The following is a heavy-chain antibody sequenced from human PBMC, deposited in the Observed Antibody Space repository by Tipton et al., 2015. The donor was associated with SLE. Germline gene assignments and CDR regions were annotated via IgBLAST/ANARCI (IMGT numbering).Heavy chain of an antibody. Sequence: TLSLTCTVSGGSIRSSGYYWSWIRQHPGKGLEWIGYIYFTGSTHYNPSLRSRILISLDTSKNQFSLKVNSVTAADTAIYFWARGGGGDVLNWFDPWGQGTLVTVSS. V-gene: IGHV4-31*03. CDR2: IYFTGST. CDR3: ARGGGGDVLNWFDP. D-gene: IGHD2-21*01. J-gene: IGHJ5*02. CDR1: GGSIRSSGYY.